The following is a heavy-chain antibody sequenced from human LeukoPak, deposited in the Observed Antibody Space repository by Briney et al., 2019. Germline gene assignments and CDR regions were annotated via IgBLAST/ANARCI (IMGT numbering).Heavy chain of an antibody. Sequence: GGSLRLSCAASGFTFDDYAMHWVRQAPGKGLEWVSVLYSGGDIYYAGSVKGRFTISRDNSKNTLYLQMNTLRAEDTAVYYCARAAGDRIGYHDLWGRGTLVTVSS. CDR1: GFTFDDYA. D-gene: IGHD7-27*01. J-gene: IGHJ2*01. CDR3: ARAAGDRIGYHDL. CDR2: LYSGGDI. V-gene: IGHV3-53*01.